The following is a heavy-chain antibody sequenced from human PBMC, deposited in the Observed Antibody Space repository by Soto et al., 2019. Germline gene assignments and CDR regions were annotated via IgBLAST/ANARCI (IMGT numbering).Heavy chain of an antibody. J-gene: IGHJ6*02. V-gene: IGHV3-33*01. CDR2: IWYDGSNK. Sequence: GGSLRLSCAASGFTFSSYGMHWVRQAPGKGLEWVAVIWYDGSNKYYADSVKGRFTISRDNSKNTLYLQMNSLRAEDTAVYYCARGDTTGKTYYYYGMDVWGQGTTVTVSS. D-gene: IGHD3-9*01. CDR3: ARGDTTGKTYYYYGMDV. CDR1: GFTFSSYG.